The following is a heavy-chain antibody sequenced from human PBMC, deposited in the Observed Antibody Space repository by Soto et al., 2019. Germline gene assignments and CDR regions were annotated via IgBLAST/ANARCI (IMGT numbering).Heavy chain of an antibody. CDR3: ARDMYSSDYFVKWFEP. J-gene: IGHJ5*02. V-gene: IGHV3-30-3*01. CDR1: GFSFSSYA. D-gene: IGHD6-19*01. Sequence: QVRLVESGGGVVQPGRSLRLSCTASGFSFSSYAMYWFRQPPGKGLECVAVISHDGITKHYAESVKGRVTVSRDNSHHSLDLQLNSLIGADTAMYYCARDMYSSDYFVKWFEPWGQGTLVTVSS. CDR2: ISHDGITK.